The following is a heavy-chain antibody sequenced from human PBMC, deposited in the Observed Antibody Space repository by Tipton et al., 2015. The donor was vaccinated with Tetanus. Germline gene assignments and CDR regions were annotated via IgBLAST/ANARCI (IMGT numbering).Heavy chain of an antibody. CDR2: VYSSGSA. Sequence: TLSLTCTVPHGSITSYYWTWMRQPAGKGLEWIGRVYSSGSASYNPSLKSRGSMSIDTSTNHFSLKLTSVTAADTAVYYCARDSGSGAFDYWGLGTPVTVSS. V-gene: IGHV4-4*07. J-gene: IGHJ4*02. D-gene: IGHD3-10*01. CDR3: ARDSGSGAFDY. CDR1: HGSITSYY.